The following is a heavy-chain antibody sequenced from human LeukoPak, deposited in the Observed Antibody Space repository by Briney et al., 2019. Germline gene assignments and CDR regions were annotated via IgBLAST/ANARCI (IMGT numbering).Heavy chain of an antibody. Sequence: PGGSLRLSCAASGFSFSTDAMTWVRQAPGKGLEWVSTIGNSGVSTDYADSVKGRFTISRDNSRNTLSLQMNSLRAEDTAVYYCAKSRGDYYFLDFWGQGTLVTVSS. V-gene: IGHV3-23*01. CDR3: AKSRGDYYFLDF. J-gene: IGHJ4*02. CDR2: IGNSGVST. CDR1: GFSFSTDA. D-gene: IGHD3-22*01.